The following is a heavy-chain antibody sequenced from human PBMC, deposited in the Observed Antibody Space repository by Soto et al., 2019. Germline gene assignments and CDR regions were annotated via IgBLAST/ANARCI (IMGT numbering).Heavy chain of an antibody. CDR3: ARDPRSAYYHDY. V-gene: IGHV4-31*03. CDR2: IYYSGST. J-gene: IGHJ4*02. D-gene: IGHD3-3*01. CDR1: GGSISSGAYY. Sequence: QVQLQESGPGLVKPSQTLSVTCTVSGGSISSGAYYWSWIRQRPGRGLEWIGYIYYSGSTYYNPSLKSRLTISIDTSKNQFSLKLSSVTAADTAVDYCARDPRSAYYHDYWGQGTLVSVSS.